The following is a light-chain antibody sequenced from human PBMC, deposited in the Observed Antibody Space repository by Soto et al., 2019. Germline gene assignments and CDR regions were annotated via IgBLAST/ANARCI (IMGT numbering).Light chain of an antibody. CDR1: QSVNNY. V-gene: IGKV3-11*01. CDR2: DAS. J-gene: IGKJ1*01. Sequence: EIVLTQSPATLSLSPGERATLSCRASQSVNNYLVWYQQKPGQAPRLLISDASNRAAGIPARFSGSGYGTDFPLTISSLEAEDFAVYYCQQRRIGQWTVGQGTKVEIK. CDR3: QQRRIGQWT.